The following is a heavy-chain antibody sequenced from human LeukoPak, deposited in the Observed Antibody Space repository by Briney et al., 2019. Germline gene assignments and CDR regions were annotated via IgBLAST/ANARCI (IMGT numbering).Heavy chain of an antibody. CDR1: GFTVSSNY. Sequence: GGSLRLSCAASGFTVSSNYMSWVRQAPGKGLEWVSVIYSGGSTYYADSEKGRFTISRDNSKNTLYLQMNSLRAEDTAVYYCARVLVATGYYYYYYMDVWGKGTTVTVSS. CDR2: IYSGGST. J-gene: IGHJ6*03. V-gene: IGHV3-53*01. D-gene: IGHD5-12*01. CDR3: ARVLVATGYYYYYYMDV.